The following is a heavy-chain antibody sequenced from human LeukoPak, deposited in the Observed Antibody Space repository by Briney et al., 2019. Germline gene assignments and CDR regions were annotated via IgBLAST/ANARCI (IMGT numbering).Heavy chain of an antibody. Sequence: GGSLRLSCAASGFTFKNAWMSGVRQAPGKGLEWVGRMKSKSDGGTTHYAAPVKGRFIISRDDSKNTLYLQMNSLKTEDTAVYYCTTALPYDYVWGTYRDPSWGQGTLVTVSS. CDR2: MKSKSDGGTT. CDR1: GFTFKNAW. D-gene: IGHD3-16*02. J-gene: IGHJ4*02. CDR3: TTALPYDYVWGTYRDPS. V-gene: IGHV3-15*01.